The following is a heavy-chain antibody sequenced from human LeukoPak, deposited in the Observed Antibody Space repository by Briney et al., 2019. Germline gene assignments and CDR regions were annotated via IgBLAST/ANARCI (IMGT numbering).Heavy chain of an antibody. CDR3: ARGHRDGLNYFDY. CDR1: GGSISSGGYY. J-gene: IGHJ4*02. V-gene: IGHV4-31*03. CDR2: IYYSGST. Sequence: PSETLSLTCTVSGGSISSGGYYWSWIRQHPGKGLEWIGYIYYSGSTYYNPSLKSRVTISVDTSKNQSSLKLSSVTAADTAVYYCARGHRDGLNYFDYWGQGTLVTVSS. D-gene: IGHD5-24*01.